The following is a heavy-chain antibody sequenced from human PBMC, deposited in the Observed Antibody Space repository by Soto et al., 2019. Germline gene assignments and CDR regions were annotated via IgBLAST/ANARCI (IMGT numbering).Heavy chain of an antibody. J-gene: IGHJ6*03. CDR3: AKALGNPYYYYYMDV. V-gene: IGHV3-23*01. Sequence: EVQLLESGGGLVQPGGSLRLSCAASGFNFNIYAMTWVRQAPGKGLEWVSTISPGGDSTYFADSVKGRVTISRDNSKNTLSLQMNGLRAEDTATYFCAKALGNPYYYYYMDVWGTGTTVTVSS. CDR1: GFNFNIYA. D-gene: IGHD1-1*01. CDR2: ISPGGDST.